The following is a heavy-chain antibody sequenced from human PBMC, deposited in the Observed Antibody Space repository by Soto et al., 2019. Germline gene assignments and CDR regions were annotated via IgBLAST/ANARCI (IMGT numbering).Heavy chain of an antibody. CDR2: IWYDGSNK. Sequence: QVQLVESGGGVVQPGRSLRLSCAASGFTFSSYGMHWVRQAPGKGLEWVAVIWYDGSNKYYAESVKGRFTISRDNSKNTLYLQMNSLRAEDTAVYYCARDSDDYGSLVGGMDVWGQGIKVTVSS. CDR3: ARDSDDYGSLVGGMDV. D-gene: IGHD4-17*01. J-gene: IGHJ6*02. CDR1: GFTFSSYG. V-gene: IGHV3-33*01.